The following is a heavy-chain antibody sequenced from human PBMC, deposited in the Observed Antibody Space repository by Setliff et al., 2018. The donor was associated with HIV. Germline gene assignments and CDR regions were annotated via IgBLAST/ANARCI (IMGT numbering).Heavy chain of an antibody. CDR1: GGSISSGSYF. J-gene: IGHJ4*02. CDR3: AQLGMVDDFDY. CDR2: IYTSGST. V-gene: IGHV4-61*02. D-gene: IGHD1-1*01. Sequence: PSETLSLTCTVSGGSISSGSYFWTWIRQPAGKGLEWIGRIYTSGSTNYNPSLKSRVTISVDTSKNHFSLKLRSVTAADTAVYYCAQLGMVDDFDYWGQGTRVTVSS.